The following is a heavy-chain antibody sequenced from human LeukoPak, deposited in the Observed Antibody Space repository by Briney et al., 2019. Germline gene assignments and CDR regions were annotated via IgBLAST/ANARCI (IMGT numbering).Heavy chain of an antibody. CDR1: EFTFSAYT. V-gene: IGHV3-30*02. CDR2: VRYGGNIK. Sequence: GGSLRLSCATSEFTFSAYTMHWIRQAPGRGLEWVAFVRYGGNIKYYADSVKGRFTISRDNSKNTLYLQMNSLRPEDTAVYYCTKDLGTEYNIFDYWGQGTLVTVSS. J-gene: IGHJ4*02. D-gene: IGHD3-9*01. CDR3: TKDLGTEYNIFDY.